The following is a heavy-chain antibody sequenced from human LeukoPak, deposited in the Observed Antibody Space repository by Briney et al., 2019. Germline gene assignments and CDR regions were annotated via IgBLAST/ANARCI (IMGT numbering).Heavy chain of an antibody. CDR3: ARDALATDYYDSSGSFDY. J-gene: IGHJ4*02. V-gene: IGHV1-2*02. Sequence: GASVKVSCKPSGYTLTGYYMHSVPQAPGERLEWMGWIKPISGGTNYAQKFQGRVTMTRDMSTSTVYMELSSLRSEDTAVYYCARDALATDYYDSSGSFDYWGQGTLVTVSS. CDR1: GYTLTGYY. CDR2: IKPISGGT. D-gene: IGHD3-22*01.